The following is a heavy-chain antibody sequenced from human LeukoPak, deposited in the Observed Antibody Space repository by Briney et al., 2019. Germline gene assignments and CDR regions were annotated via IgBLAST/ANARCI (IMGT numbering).Heavy chain of an antibody. J-gene: IGHJ3*02. CDR2: ISASGLST. CDR3: ARAWKDYYDSSTLDAFDI. CDR1: GFTFSNYA. Sequence: GGSLRLSCAASGFTFSNYAMSWVRQAPGKGLEYVSPISASGLSTYYTDSVKGRFTISRDNSKNTLYLQMNSLRAEDTAVYYCARAWKDYYDSSTLDAFDIWGQGTMVTVSS. V-gene: IGHV3-23*01. D-gene: IGHD3-22*01.